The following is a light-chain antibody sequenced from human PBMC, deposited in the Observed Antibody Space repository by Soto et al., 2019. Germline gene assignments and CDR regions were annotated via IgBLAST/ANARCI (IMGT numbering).Light chain of an antibody. CDR3: QHYNNLPLT. J-gene: IGKJ4*01. CDR2: GAS. CDR1: QSVSSN. Sequence: EIVMTQSPATLSVSPGERATLSCRASQSVSSNLAWYQQKPGQAPRLLIYGASTSATGIPARFSGSGSGTEFTLTISSLQSEDFAVYHCQHYNNLPLTFGGGTKVEIK. V-gene: IGKV3-15*01.